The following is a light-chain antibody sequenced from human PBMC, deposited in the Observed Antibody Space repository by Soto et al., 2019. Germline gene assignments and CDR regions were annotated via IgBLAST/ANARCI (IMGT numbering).Light chain of an antibody. CDR2: EVV. CDR1: KNDVGFYDF. J-gene: IGLJ1*01. V-gene: IGLV2-8*01. CDR3: KSYAGSNTYV. Sequence: QSVLAQPASVSGSPGQSITISCTGTKNDVGFYDFVSWYQHHPGKAPRLIIYEVVQRPSGVPDRFSGSKSGNTASLTVSGLQAADEADYFCKSYAGSNTYVFGSGTRSPS.